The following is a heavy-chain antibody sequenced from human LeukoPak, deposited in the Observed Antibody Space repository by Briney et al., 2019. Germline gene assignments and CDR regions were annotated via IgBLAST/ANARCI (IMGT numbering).Heavy chain of an antibody. CDR3: ARGFSGSYIFAWDY. CDR1: GFTFSSYS. J-gene: IGHJ4*02. CDR2: ISSSSSYM. D-gene: IGHD3-10*01. V-gene: IGHV3-21*01. Sequence: GGSLRLSCAASGFTFSSYSMNWVRQAPGKGLEWVSSISSSSSYMYYADSVKGRFTISRDNAKNSLYLQMNSLRAEDTAVYYCARGFSGSYIFAWDYWGQGTLVTVSS.